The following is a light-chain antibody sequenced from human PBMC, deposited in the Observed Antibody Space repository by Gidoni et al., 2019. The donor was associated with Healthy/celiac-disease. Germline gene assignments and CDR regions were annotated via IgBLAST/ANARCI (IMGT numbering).Light chain of an antibody. CDR3: QQYNSYRT. V-gene: IGKV1-5*01. CDR2: DAS. CDR1: QSISSW. J-gene: IGKJ1*01. Sequence: DIQMTQSPSTLSASVGDRVTITCRASQSISSWLAWYQQKPGKAPKLLIYDASSLESGVPSRFSGSGSGTEFTLTISSLQPDDFATYYCQQYNSYRTFGQXTKVEIK.